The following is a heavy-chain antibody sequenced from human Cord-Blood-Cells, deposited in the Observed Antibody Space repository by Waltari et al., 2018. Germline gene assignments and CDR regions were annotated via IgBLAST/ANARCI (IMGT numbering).Heavy chain of an antibody. Sequence: QVQLQQSGPGLVKPSQTLSLTCAISGDSVSSNSAAWNWISQSPSRGLEWLARRDYRSKLYNDYEVSVNSRIPINPDTSKNQFSLQLNSVTPEDTAVYYCARERWRKELLTPWYFDLWGRGTLVTVSS. CDR3: ARERWRKELLTPWYFDL. D-gene: IGHD1-26*01. J-gene: IGHJ2*01. V-gene: IGHV6-1*01. CDR1: GDSVSSNSAA. CDR2: RDYRSKLYN.